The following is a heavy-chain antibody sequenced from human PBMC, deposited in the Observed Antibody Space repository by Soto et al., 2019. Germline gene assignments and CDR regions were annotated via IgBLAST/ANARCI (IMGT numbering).Heavy chain of an antibody. D-gene: IGHD6-6*01. J-gene: IGHJ4*02. CDR3: ARESSSHGFDY. Sequence: KPSETLSLTCTVSGGSISSGGYYWSWIRQHPGKGLEWIGYIYYSGSTYYNPSLKSRVTISVDTSKNQFSLKLSSVTAADTAVYYCARESSSHGFDYWGQGTLVTVSS. V-gene: IGHV4-31*02. CDR2: IYYSGST. CDR1: GGSISSGGYY.